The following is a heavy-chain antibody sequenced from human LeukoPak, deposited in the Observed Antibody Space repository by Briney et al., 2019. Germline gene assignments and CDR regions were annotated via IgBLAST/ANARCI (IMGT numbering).Heavy chain of an antibody. V-gene: IGHV4-30-4*08. CDR2: IYYSGST. Sequence: PSETLSLTCTVSGGSISSGDYYWSWIRQPPGKGLEWIGYIYYSGSTYYNPSLKSRVTISVDTSKNQFSLKLSSVTAADTAVYYCARDGHEGEWLVWGQGTLVTVSS. CDR3: ARDGHEGEWLV. J-gene: IGHJ4*02. D-gene: IGHD3-3*01. CDR1: GGSISSGDYY.